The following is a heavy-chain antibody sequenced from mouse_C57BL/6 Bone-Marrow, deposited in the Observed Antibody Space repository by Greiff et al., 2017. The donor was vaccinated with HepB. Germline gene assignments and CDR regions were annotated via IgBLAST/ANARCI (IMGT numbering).Heavy chain of an antibody. Sequence: VQLQQPGAELVKPGASVKLSCKASGYTFTSYWMPWVKQRPGQGLEWIGMIHPNSGSTNYNEKFKSKATLTVDKSSSTAYMQLSSLTSEDSAVYYCARGIYDGYQYYFDYWGQGTTLTVSS. V-gene: IGHV1-64*01. J-gene: IGHJ2*01. CDR1: GYTFTSYW. CDR2: IHPNSGST. D-gene: IGHD2-3*01. CDR3: ARGIYDGYQYYFDY.